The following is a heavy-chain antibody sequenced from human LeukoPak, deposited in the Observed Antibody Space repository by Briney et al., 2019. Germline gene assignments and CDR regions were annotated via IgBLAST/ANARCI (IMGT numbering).Heavy chain of an antibody. CDR2: ISTSGGST. Sequence: GGSLRLSCAASGFTVSGYAMNWVRQAPGKGLEWVATISTSGGSTYYADFVKGRFTISRDNSKNTLYLQMNSLRAEDTAVYYCAKDRSSGYVRVLDYWGQGTLVTVSS. CDR3: AKDRSSGYVRVLDY. CDR1: GFTVSGYA. V-gene: IGHV3-23*01. J-gene: IGHJ4*02. D-gene: IGHD3-10*02.